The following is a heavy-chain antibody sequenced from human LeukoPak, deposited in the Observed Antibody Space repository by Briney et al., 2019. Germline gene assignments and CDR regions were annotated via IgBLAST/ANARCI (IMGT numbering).Heavy chain of an antibody. J-gene: IGHJ4*02. CDR2: ISSSGSTI. CDR3: ARESTDSSGYYSAAVDY. V-gene: IGHV3-11*04. Sequence: GGSVSLSCAASGFTFSDYYMSWIRQPPGKGLEWVSYISSSGSTIYYADSVKGRLTIYRDNAKNSLYLQMNSLRAEDTAVYYCARESTDSSGYYSAAVDYWGQGTLVTVSS. D-gene: IGHD3-22*01. CDR1: GFTFSDYY.